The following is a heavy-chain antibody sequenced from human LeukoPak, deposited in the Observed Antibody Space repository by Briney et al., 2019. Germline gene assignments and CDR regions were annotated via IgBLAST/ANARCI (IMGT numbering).Heavy chain of an antibody. D-gene: IGHD6-6*01. CDR2: ISAIGGST. V-gene: IGHV3-23*01. CDR3: AKDDGSSSYYFDH. Sequence: GSLRLSCAASGFTFSRYVMSWVRQAPGKGLEWVSGISAIGGSTYYADSVKGRFIVSRDNSKNTLFLQMNSLRAEDTAVYYCAKDDGSSSYYFDHWGQGTLATVSS. CDR1: GFTFSRYV. J-gene: IGHJ4*02.